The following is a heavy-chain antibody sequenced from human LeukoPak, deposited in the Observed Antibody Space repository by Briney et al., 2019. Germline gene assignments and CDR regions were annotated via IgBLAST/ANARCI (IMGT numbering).Heavy chain of an antibody. Sequence: GGSLRLSCVVSGMTFERHGMHWVRQSPGKGLEWLAFIKYDDSRTDYEDSVKGRFTISRDNSKNTLYLQMNSLRAEDTAVYYCARDEAGLWFGELSGAFDIWGQGTMVTVSS. D-gene: IGHD3-10*01. V-gene: IGHV3-30*02. CDR3: ARDEAGLWFGELSGAFDI. J-gene: IGHJ3*02. CDR1: GMTFERHG. CDR2: IKYDDSRT.